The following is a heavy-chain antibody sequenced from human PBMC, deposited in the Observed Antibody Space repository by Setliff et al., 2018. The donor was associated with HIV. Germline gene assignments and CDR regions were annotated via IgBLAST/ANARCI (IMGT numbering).Heavy chain of an antibody. D-gene: IGHD3-10*01. CDR3: ARRAKDASARTYNYFDS. CDR2: IYPGDSDT. V-gene: IGHV5-51*01. CDR1: GYTFTNHL. Sequence: PGESLTLSCEGFGYTFTNHLLAWVRQMPGKGLEWMGVIYPGDSDTRYSPSFQGQVTISADKSIGTTYLQWSSVRSSDTAIYYCARRAKDASARTYNYFDSWGQGTRVTVSS. J-gene: IGHJ5*01.